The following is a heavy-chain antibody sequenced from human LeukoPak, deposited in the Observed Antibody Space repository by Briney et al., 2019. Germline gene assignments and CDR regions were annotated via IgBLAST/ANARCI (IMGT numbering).Heavy chain of an antibody. V-gene: IGHV4-39*07. CDR2: IYYSGST. Sequence: PSETLSLTCTVSGGSISSSSYYWGWIRQPPGKGLEWIGSIYYSGSTYYNPSLKSRVTISVDTSKNQFSLKLSSVTAADTAVYYCARGRLTYYYGSGSSLLWFDPWGQGTLVTVSS. J-gene: IGHJ5*02. D-gene: IGHD3-10*01. CDR3: ARGRLTYYYGSGSSLLWFDP. CDR1: GGSISSSSYY.